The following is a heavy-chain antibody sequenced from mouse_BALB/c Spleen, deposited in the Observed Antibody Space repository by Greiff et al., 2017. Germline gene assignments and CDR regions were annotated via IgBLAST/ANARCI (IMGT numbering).Heavy chain of an antibody. J-gene: IGHJ4*01. CDR3: AREGYYGSSPYAMDY. CDR2: ISYSGST. Sequence: EVQLQESGPGLVKPSQSLSLTCTVTGYSITSDYAWNWIRQFPGNKLEWMGYISYSGSTSYNPSLKSRISITRDTSKNQFFLQLNSVTTEDTATYYCAREGYYGSSPYAMDYWGQGTSVTGSS. CDR1: GYSITSDYA. D-gene: IGHD1-1*01. V-gene: IGHV3-2*02.